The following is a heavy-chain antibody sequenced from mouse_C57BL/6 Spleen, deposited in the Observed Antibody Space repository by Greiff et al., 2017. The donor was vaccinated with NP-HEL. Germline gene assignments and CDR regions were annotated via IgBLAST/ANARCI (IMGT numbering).Heavy chain of an antibody. V-gene: IGHV1-76*01. CDR1: GYTFTDYY. Sequence: VKLQQSGAELVRPGASVKLSCKASGYTFTDYYINWVKQRPGQGLEWIARIYPGSGNTYYNEKFKGKATLTAEKSSSTAYMQLSSLTSEDSAVYFCARGTYYFDYWGQGTTLTVSS. J-gene: IGHJ2*01. CDR2: IYPGSGNT. CDR3: ARGTYYFDY. D-gene: IGHD3-3*01.